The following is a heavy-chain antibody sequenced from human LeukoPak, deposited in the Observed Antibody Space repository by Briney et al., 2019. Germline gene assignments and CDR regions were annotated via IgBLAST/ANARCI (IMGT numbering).Heavy chain of an antibody. CDR2: IIPIFGTA. Sequence: SVKVSCKASGGAFSSYAISWVRQAPGQGLEWMGGIIPIFGTANYAQKFQGRVTITADESTSTAYMELSSLRSEDTAVYYCARDSSSTNWFDPWGQGTLVTVSS. CDR1: GGAFSSYA. J-gene: IGHJ5*02. CDR3: ARDSSSTNWFDP. V-gene: IGHV1-69*13. D-gene: IGHD6-13*01.